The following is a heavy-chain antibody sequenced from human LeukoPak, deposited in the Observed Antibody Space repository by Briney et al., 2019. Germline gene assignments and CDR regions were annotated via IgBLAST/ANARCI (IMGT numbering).Heavy chain of an antibody. CDR2: ISGNSGSI. J-gene: IGHJ4*02. Sequence: GRSLRLSCAASGFIFDDYAMHWVRQAPGKGLEWVSGISGNSGSIGYADSVKGRFTISRDNAKNSLYLQMNSLRAEDMALYYCAKDMRSYSSSWFDYWGQGTLVTVSS. CDR1: GFIFDDYA. V-gene: IGHV3-9*03. D-gene: IGHD6-13*01. CDR3: AKDMRSYSSSWFDY.